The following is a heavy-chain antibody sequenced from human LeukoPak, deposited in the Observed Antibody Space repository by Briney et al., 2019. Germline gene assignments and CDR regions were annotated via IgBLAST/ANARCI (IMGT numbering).Heavy chain of an antibody. CDR2: ISADNGQT. CDR1: GYTFTNCG. Sequence: ASVKVSCKASGYTFTNCGLSWVRQAPGQGLEWMGWISADNGQTRYSQKFQERVKMTTDTSTNTAYMELKSLKSDDTAVYYCATPLGDFDWLFHFDYWGQGTLVTVSS. V-gene: IGHV1-18*01. D-gene: IGHD3-9*01. CDR3: ATPLGDFDWLFHFDY. J-gene: IGHJ4*01.